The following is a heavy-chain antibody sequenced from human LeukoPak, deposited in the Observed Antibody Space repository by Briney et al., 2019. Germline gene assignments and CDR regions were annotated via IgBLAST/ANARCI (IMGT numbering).Heavy chain of an antibody. CDR1: GYSFTSYW. J-gene: IGHJ4*02. CDR3: ARCRIDSSGRYVDY. CDR2: IYPGDSDT. Sequence: SGESLQISCKGSGYSFTSYWIGWVRQLPGKGLEWMGIIYPGDSDTRYSPSFQGQVTISADKSISTAYLQWSSLKASDTAMYYCARCRIDSSGRYVDYWGQGTLVTVSS. V-gene: IGHV5-51*01. D-gene: IGHD3-22*01.